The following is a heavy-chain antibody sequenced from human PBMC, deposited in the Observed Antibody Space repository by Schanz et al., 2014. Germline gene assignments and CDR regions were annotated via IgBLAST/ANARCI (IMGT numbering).Heavy chain of an antibody. J-gene: IGHJ4*02. CDR1: GFTLSSYA. CDR3: ARPRFDYGEVDY. V-gene: IGHV3-33*08. CDR2: IWNNGVTK. Sequence: VQLVESGGGVVQPGRSLRLSCAAYGFTLSSYAMHWVRQAPGKGLEWVAVIWNNGVTKYYADSVRGRFTISRDRFQNTLYLRMSSLRAEDTAVYYCARPRFDYGEVDYWGQGTLXTVSS. D-gene: IGHD4-17*01.